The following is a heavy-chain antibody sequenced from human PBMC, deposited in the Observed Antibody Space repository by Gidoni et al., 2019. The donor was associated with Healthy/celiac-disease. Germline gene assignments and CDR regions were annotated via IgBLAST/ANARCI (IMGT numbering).Heavy chain of an antibody. Sequence: EVQLVESGGGLVKPGGSVSLSCAASGCTFSSYSMNWVRQDPGKGLEWVASISSSSSYIYYADSVKGRFTISRDNAKNSLYLQMNSLRAEDTAVYYCARVVVAATGWFDPWGQGTLVTVSS. CDR1: GCTFSSYS. D-gene: IGHD2-15*01. V-gene: IGHV3-21*01. J-gene: IGHJ5*02. CDR3: ARVVVAATGWFDP. CDR2: ISSSSSYI.